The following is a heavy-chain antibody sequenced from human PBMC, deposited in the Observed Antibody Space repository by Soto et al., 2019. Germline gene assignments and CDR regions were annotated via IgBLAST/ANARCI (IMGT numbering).Heavy chain of an antibody. CDR1: GYTFTDYY. J-gene: IGHJ6*02. Sequence: GASVKVSCKASGYTFTDYYLHWVRPAPRQGLEWMGWINPNSGATSYAQKFQGWVTMTRDTSISTANMEVSRLTSDDTAVYYCARESSGYGGYYYYGMDVWGQGTTVTVSS. CDR3: ARESSGYGGYYYYGMDV. V-gene: IGHV1-2*04. D-gene: IGHD3-22*01. CDR2: INPNSGAT.